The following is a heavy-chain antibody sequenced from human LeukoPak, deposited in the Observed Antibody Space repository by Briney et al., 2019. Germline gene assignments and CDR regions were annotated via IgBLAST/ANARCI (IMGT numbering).Heavy chain of an antibody. J-gene: IGHJ3*02. CDR2: IWYDGSNK. CDR1: GFTFSSYA. Sequence: GGSLRLSCAASGFTFSSYAMHWVRQAPGKGLEWGAVIWYDGSNKYYADSVKGRFTISRDNSKNTLYLQMNSMRAEDTAVYYCARDDIAAATDAFDIWGQGTMVTVSS. CDR3: ARDDIAAATDAFDI. D-gene: IGHD6-13*01. V-gene: IGHV3-33*01.